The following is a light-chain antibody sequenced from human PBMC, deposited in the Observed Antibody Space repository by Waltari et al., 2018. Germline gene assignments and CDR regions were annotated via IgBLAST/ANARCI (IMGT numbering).Light chain of an antibody. J-gene: IGKJ4*01. CDR3: QQYNSYSLLP. CDR1: QSISKW. V-gene: IGKV1-5*03. Sequence: DIRMTQSPSTLSASAGDRVTISCRASQSISKWLAWYQQKPVKAPKLLIYEASTLQSGVPSRSSGTGSGTDFSLTISSLQPDDFATYYCQQYNSYSLLPFGGGTTVAIK. CDR2: EAS.